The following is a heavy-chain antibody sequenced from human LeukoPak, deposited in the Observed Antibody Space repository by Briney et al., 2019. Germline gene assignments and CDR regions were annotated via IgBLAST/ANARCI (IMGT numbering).Heavy chain of an antibody. V-gene: IGHV1-18*01. D-gene: IGHD1-7*01. J-gene: IGHJ4*02. CDR3: ARRWNYGSFDY. CDR1: GYTFTSYG. CDR2: ISAYNGNT. Sequence: VASVKVSCKASGYTFTSYGISWVRQAPGQGLEWMGWISAYNGNTNYAQQLQGRVTMTTDTSTSTAYMELRRLRFDDTAVHYCARRWNYGSFDYWGQGPLVTVSS.